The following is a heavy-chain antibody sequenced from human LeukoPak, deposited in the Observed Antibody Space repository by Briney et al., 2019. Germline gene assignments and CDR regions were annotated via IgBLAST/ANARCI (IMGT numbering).Heavy chain of an antibody. CDR1: GYSFTTYG. CDR3: AIDYYGSGSYLY. CDR2: INPNSGGT. J-gene: IGHJ4*02. V-gene: IGHV1-2*02. Sequence: ASVKVSCKASGYSFTTYGINWLRQAPGQGLEWMGWINPNSGGTNYAQKFQGRVTMTRDTPISTAYMELSRLRSDDTAVYYCAIDYYGSGSYLYWGQGTLVTVSS. D-gene: IGHD3-10*01.